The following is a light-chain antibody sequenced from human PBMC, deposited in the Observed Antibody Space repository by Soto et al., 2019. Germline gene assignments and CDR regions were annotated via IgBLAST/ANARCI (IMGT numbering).Light chain of an antibody. CDR2: SND. J-gene: IGLJ3*02. CDR3: AVWDGSLNGWV. Sequence: QAVVTQPPSASGTPGQRVTISCSGSSSNIGTNTVNWYQQFPGTAPELLIYSNDQRPSGVPDRFSGSKFGTSASLAIGGLQSDDEADYYCAVWDGSLNGWVFGGGTKLTVL. V-gene: IGLV1-44*01. CDR1: SSNIGTNT.